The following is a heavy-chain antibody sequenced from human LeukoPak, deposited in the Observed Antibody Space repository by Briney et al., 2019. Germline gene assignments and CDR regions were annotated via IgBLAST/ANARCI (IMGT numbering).Heavy chain of an antibody. CDR3: ARHPRGGSYPYYYYYYMDV. CDR2: IYTSGST. Sequence: PSETLSLTCTVSGYSISTGYYWSWIRQPAGKGLEWIGRIYTSGSTNYNPSLKSRVTISVDTSKNQFSLKLSSVTAADTAVYYCARHPRGGSYPYYYYYYMDVWGKGTTVTISS. CDR1: GYSISTGYY. V-gene: IGHV4-61*02. J-gene: IGHJ6*03. D-gene: IGHD1-26*01.